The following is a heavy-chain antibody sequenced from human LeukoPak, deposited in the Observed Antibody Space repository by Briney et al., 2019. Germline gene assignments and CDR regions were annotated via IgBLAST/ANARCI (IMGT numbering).Heavy chain of an antibody. Sequence: SVRVSCKASGGSFTTFTINWVRQAPGQGLEWIGGIVPVFGTPDYARKFQGRVLITRDDSTSTAYMELSSLRSEDTAVYYCARERGEAAGSDAFDIWGQGTMVTVSS. J-gene: IGHJ3*02. V-gene: IGHV1-69*05. CDR1: GGSFTTFT. CDR3: ARERGEAAGSDAFDI. CDR2: IVPVFGTP. D-gene: IGHD6-13*01.